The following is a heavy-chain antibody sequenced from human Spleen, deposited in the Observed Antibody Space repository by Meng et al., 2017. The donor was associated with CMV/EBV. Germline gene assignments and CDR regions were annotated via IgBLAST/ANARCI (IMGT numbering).Heavy chain of an antibody. CDR1: GITLKNSA. V-gene: IGHV3-69-1*01. D-gene: IGHD3-22*01. Sequence: SGITLKNSAVSWVRQAPGKGLEWVAMTGIRGTLYYADSVRGRFTISRDNAKNTLYLQMNSLRAEDTAVYYCARDRPYYDTSGLAGDYWGQGTLVTVSS. CDR3: ARDRPYYDTSGLAGDY. J-gene: IGHJ4*02. CDR2: TGIRGTL.